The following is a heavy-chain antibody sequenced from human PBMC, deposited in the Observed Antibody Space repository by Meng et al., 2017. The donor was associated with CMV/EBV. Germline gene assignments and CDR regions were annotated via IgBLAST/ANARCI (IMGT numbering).Heavy chain of an antibody. D-gene: IGHD3-22*01. CDR1: GGSISSYY. Sequence: QGQRQQLGTGLGKPSETLSLPCTVSGGSISSYYWSWIWQPAGKGLEWIGRIYTSGSTNYNPSLKSRVTMSVDTSKNQFSLKLSSVTAADTAVYYCARGGLYYYDSSGHFDYWGQGTLVTVSS. CDR2: IYTSGST. CDR3: ARGGLYYYDSSGHFDY. J-gene: IGHJ4*02. V-gene: IGHV4-4*07.